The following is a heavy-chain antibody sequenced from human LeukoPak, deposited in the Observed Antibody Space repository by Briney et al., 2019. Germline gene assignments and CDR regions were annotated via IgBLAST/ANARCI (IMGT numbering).Heavy chain of an antibody. CDR1: GFTFSTYW. CDR3: ARSRGSSTTVNWFDP. V-gene: IGHV3-7*01. Sequence: PGGSLRLSCAASGFTFSTYWMSWVRQAPGKGLEWVANIKQDGSEKYYVDSVKGRFTISRDNAKNSLYLQMNSLRGEDTAVYYCARSRGSSTTVNWFDPWGQGTLVTVSS. D-gene: IGHD2-2*01. J-gene: IGHJ5*02. CDR2: IKQDGSEK.